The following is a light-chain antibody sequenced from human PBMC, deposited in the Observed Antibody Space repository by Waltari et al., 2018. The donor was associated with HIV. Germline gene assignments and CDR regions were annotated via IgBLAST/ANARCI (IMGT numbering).Light chain of an antibody. CDR3: STWHTSLTDVIYV. J-gene: IGLJ1*01. CDR2: DNN. Sequence: QRILEQQPSVSAARGERVTLSCFGNSSNVGHNFVSWYQQFPGGAPKLLIYDNNKRPSDIPDRFSGFKFGASATLGITGLQTGDESDYYCSTWHTSLTDVIYV. CDR1: SSNVGHNF. V-gene: IGLV1-51*01.